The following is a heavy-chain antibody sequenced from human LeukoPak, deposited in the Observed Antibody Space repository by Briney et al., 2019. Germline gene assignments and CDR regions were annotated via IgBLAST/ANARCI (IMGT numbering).Heavy chain of an antibody. CDR1: GFAFSSDW. V-gene: IGHV3-74*03. CDR2: INSDGSST. CDR3: ASRWWYFDL. D-gene: IGHD6-13*01. Sequence: PGGSLRLSCAASGFAFSSDWMHWVRQGPGKGLVWVSRINSDGSSTTYADSVKGRFTISRDNAKNTLYLQMNSLRAEDTALYYCASRWWYFDLWGRGTLVTVSS. J-gene: IGHJ2*01.